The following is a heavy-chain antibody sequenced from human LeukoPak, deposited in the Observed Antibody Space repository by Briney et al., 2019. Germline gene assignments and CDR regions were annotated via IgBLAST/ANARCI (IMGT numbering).Heavy chain of an antibody. Sequence: GGSLRLSCEVSGITLSNYGMSWVRQAPGKGLEWVAGISGSGGSTNYADSVKGRFTISRDNPKNTLYLQMYSLRAEDTAVYFCAKRGVVVRVILIGFHKEAYYFDSWGQGALVSVSS. CDR3: AKRGVVVRVILIGFHKEAYYFDS. CDR1: GITLSNYG. J-gene: IGHJ4*02. V-gene: IGHV3-23*01. D-gene: IGHD3-10*01. CDR2: ISGSGGST.